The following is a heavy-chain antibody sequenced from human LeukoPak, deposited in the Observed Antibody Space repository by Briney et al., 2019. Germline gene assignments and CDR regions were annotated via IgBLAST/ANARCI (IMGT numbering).Heavy chain of an antibody. CDR1: GGSISTYY. V-gene: IGHV4-59*08. Sequence: SETLSLTCTVSGGSISTYYWSRIRQPPGKGLEWIGDIYYSGNTNYNPSLKSRVTISVDTSKNQFSLRLSSVTAADTAVYYCARAGANEYFQHWGQGTLVTVSS. CDR2: IYYSGNT. CDR3: ARAGANEYFQH. J-gene: IGHJ1*01. D-gene: IGHD3-10*01.